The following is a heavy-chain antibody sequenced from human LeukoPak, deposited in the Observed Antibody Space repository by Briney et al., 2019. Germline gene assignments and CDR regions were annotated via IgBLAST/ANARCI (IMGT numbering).Heavy chain of an antibody. CDR3: VKVLTDDAFDI. V-gene: IGHV3-64D*06. J-gene: IGHJ3*02. CDR1: GFTFSTFP. Sequence: GGSLRLSCSASGFTFSTFPMHWVRQAPGKGLEYFSAISRNGDTTYYADSVKGRFTISRDNSKNTLYLQMSSLRPEDTAVYFCVKVLTDDAFDIWGQGTMVTVSS. D-gene: IGHD2-8*01. CDR2: ISRNGDTT.